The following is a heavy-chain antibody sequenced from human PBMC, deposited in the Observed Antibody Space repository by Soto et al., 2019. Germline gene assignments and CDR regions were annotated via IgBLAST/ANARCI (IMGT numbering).Heavy chain of an antibody. Sequence: ASVKVSCTASGYNFSDYYIHWVRQAPGQGLEWLGWVSPKSGGTNYAQKFKGRVTMTRDTSSNTVYMDLSGLKSDDTAVFYCAREIHRGGTLNWFDPWGQATLVTVS. CDR1: GYNFSDYY. CDR2: VSPKSGGT. D-gene: IGHD2-15*01. V-gene: IGHV1-2*02. J-gene: IGHJ5*02. CDR3: AREIHRGGTLNWFDP.